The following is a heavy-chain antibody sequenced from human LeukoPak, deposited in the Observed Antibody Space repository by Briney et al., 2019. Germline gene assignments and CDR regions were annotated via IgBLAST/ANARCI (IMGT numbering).Heavy chain of an antibody. CDR1: GFTFSQAW. Sequence: GGSLRLSCAASGFTFSQAWMTWVRQAPGKGLEWIGRVKSKTDGETTDYAAPVKGRFTISRDNAENSLFLQMNSLRAKDTAVYSCAISPGGHPYYFDYWGQGTLVTVSS. V-gene: IGHV3-15*01. J-gene: IGHJ4*02. CDR3: AISPGGHPYYFDY. D-gene: IGHD2-8*02. CDR2: VKSKTDGETT.